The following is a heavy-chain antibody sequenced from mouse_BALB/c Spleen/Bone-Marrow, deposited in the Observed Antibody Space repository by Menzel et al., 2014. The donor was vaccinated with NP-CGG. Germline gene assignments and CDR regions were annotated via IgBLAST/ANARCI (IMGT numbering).Heavy chain of an antibody. CDR1: GYTFTNYW. CDR3: ARGIYYGNYVYAMDY. D-gene: IGHD2-1*01. CDR2: IAPGSGST. V-gene: IGHV1S41*01. J-gene: IGHJ4*01. Sequence: DLVKPGASVKLSCKASGYTFTNYWINWIKQRPGQGLEWIGRIAPGSGSTYYNEMFKGKATLTVDTSSSTAYIQLSSLSSEDSAVYFCARGIYYGNYVYAMDYWVQGTSVTVFS.